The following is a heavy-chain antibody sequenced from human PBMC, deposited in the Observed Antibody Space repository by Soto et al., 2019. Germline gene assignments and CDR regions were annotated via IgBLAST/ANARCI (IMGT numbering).Heavy chain of an antibody. CDR3: VRDRDWAFDI. V-gene: IGHV3-48*02. CDR2: IGTSRKYI. D-gene: IGHD3-9*01. CDR1: GYIFSDYS. J-gene: IGHJ3*02. Sequence: GGSLRLSCAASGYIFSDYSMNWVRQAPGKGLEWVSYIGTSRKYIFNQDSVRGRFTISRDNAKNSLYLQLNSLRDEDTAVYYCVRDRDWAFDIWGQGTMVTVSS.